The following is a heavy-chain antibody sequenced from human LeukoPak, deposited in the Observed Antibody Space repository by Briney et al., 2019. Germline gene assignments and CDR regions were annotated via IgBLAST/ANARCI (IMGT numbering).Heavy chain of an antibody. J-gene: IGHJ1*01. CDR2: IYYSGST. V-gene: IGHV4-59*01. CDR1: SDSISSSY. CDR3: ARGYCSSTICFQYFHH. Sequence: SETLTLTCTVSSDSISSSYWRWIRQPPGKGLEWIGYIYYSGSTNYNPSLKSRVAISVDTSKNQFSLKLNSVTAADTAVYYCARGYCSSTICFQYFHHWGQGTLVTVSS. D-gene: IGHD2-2*01.